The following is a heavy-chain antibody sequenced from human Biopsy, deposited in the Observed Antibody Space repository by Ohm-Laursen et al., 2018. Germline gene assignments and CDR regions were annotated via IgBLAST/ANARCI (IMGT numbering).Heavy chain of an antibody. J-gene: IGHJ3*01. V-gene: IGHV3-30*18. Sequence: GQTLSLTCAASGFNFSIYGMHWVRQAPGKGLEWVAVTSYDGNKKYFADSVKGRFTISRDNSKSTLYLQMNSLRAEDTAVYYCANSIVPIYYDVTGEGAFDVWGQGTMVTVSS. CDR1: GFNFSIYG. D-gene: IGHD3-16*01. CDR3: ANSIVPIYYDVTGEGAFDV. CDR2: TSYDGNKK.